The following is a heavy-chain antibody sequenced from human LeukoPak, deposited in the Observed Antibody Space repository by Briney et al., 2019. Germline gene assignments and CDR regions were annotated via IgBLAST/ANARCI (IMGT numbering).Heavy chain of an antibody. Sequence: GGSLRLSCAASGFTFTNFEMSWVRQAPGEGLVWVSRIKSDGSDTSYADSVKGRFTISRDNAKNTLYLQMNSLRAEDTAVYYCARGFWTGVEYWGQGALVTVSS. J-gene: IGHJ4*02. CDR3: ARGFWTGVEY. CDR2: IKSDGSDT. D-gene: IGHD3/OR15-3a*01. V-gene: IGHV3-74*01. CDR1: GFTFTNFE.